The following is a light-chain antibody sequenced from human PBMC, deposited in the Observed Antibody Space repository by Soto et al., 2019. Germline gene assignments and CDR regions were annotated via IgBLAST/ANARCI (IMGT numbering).Light chain of an antibody. J-gene: IGKJ5*01. Sequence: EIVLTQSPATLSLAPGERAPLSCRASQSVSSYFVWYQQKPGQAPRLRISEASHRATGNPARFSGSGSWTASTLTICSLEPEDFAVYFCQTRDNLPITFGQGPRLEFQ. V-gene: IGKV3-11*01. CDR2: EAS. CDR1: QSVSSY. CDR3: QTRDNLPIT.